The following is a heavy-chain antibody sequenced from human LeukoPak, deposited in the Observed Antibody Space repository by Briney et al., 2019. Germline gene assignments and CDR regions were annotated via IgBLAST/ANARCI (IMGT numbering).Heavy chain of an antibody. CDR1: GYMFTRQG. CDR3: ARGPPVEVGAISY. Sequence: ASVKVSCKACGYMFTRQGIHCKRQAPGQGLDWIGWISAYNGNTNYAQKLQGRVTMTTDTSTNTAYMELRSLRSDDTAAYYCARGPPVEVGAISYWGQGTLVTVSS. D-gene: IGHD1-26*01. J-gene: IGHJ4*02. CDR2: ISAYNGNT. V-gene: IGHV1-18*01.